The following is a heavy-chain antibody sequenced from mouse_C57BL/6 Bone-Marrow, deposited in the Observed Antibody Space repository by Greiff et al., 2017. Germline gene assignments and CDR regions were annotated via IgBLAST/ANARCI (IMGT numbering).Heavy chain of an antibody. V-gene: IGHV1-81*01. Sequence: VQLQQSGAELARPGASVKLSCKASGYTFTSYGISWVKQRTGQGLEWIGEIYPRSGNTYYNEKFKGKATLTADKSSSTAYMELRSLTSEDSAGNFCARLGVRRYYFDYWGQGNTLTVSS. D-gene: IGHD1-2*01. CDR3: ARLGVRRYYFDY. J-gene: IGHJ2*01. CDR2: IYPRSGNT. CDR1: GYTFTSYG.